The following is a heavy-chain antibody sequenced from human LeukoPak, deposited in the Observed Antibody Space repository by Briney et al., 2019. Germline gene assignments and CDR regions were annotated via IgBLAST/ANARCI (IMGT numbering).Heavy chain of an antibody. D-gene: IGHD5-24*01. J-gene: IGHJ3*02. CDR3: ARVNRRWPTIEAFDI. V-gene: IGHV1-69*13. CDR2: IIPIFGSA. Sequence: ASVKVSCKASGGTFSSYAISWVRQAPGQGLEWMGGIIPIFGSANYAQKFQGRVTITADESTSTAYMELSSLRSEDTAVYYCARVNRRWPTIEAFDIWGQGTMVTVSS. CDR1: GGTFSSYA.